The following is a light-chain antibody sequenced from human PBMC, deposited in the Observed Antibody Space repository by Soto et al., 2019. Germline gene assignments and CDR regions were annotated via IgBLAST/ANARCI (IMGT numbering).Light chain of an antibody. CDR2: GAS. J-gene: IGKJ5*01. CDR1: QSVSNN. CDR3: QQYNNWPTT. Sequence: EIVLTQSPGTLSLSPGERATLSCRASQSVSNNYLAWYQQKPGQAPRLLIYGASNRATGIPDRFSGSGSGTEFTLTISSLQSEDFAVYYCQQYNNWPTTFGQGTRLEIK. V-gene: IGKV3D-15*01.